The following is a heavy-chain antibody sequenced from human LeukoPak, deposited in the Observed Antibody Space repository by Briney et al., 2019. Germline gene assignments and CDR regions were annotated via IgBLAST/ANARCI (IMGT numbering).Heavy chain of an antibody. Sequence: SVKVSCKASGYTFTSYGISWVRQAPGQGLEWMGRIIPILGIANYAQKFQGRVTITADKSTSTAYMELSSLRSEDTAVYYCAVGTMIVVVTDYMMDIWGQGTMVTVSS. CDR1: GYTFTSYG. CDR2: IIPILGIA. J-gene: IGHJ3*02. D-gene: IGHD3-22*01. V-gene: IGHV1-69*04. CDR3: AVGTMIVVVTDYMMDI.